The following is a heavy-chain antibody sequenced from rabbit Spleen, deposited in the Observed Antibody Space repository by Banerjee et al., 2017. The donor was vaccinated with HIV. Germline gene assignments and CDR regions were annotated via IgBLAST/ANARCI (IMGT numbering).Heavy chain of an antibody. V-gene: IGHV1S45*01. CDR1: GFSFSGNYY. J-gene: IGHJ4*01. Sequence: QEQLVESGGGLVQPEGSLTLTCTPSGFSFSGNYYMCWVRQAPGKGLEWIGCIYADTSGTTYYASWAKGRFTISRTSSTTVTLQMTSLTAADTATYFCARNFDLWGPGTLVTVS. CDR3: ARNFDL. CDR2: IYADTSGTT.